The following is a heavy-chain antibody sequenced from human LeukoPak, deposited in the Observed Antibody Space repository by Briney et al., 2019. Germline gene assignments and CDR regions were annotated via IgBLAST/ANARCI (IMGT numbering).Heavy chain of an antibody. Sequence: PSETLSLTCTVSGGSISSYYWSWIRQPPGKGLEWIGYIYYSGSTNYNPSLKSRVTISVDTSKNQFSLKLSSVTAADTAVYYCAREGKGITGTAGGGEFDYWGQGTLVTVPS. D-gene: IGHD1-20*01. CDR2: IYYSGST. CDR3: AREGKGITGTAGGGEFDY. CDR1: GGSISSYY. V-gene: IGHV4-59*01. J-gene: IGHJ4*02.